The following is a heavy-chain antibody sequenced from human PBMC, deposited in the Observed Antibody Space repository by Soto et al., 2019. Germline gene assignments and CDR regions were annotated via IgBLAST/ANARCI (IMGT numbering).Heavy chain of an antibody. Sequence: PGGSLRLSCAASGFTFSSYDMHWVRQATGKGLEWVSAIGTAGDTYYPGSVKGRFTISRENAKNSLYLQMNSLRAGDTAVYYCARDPRYCSGGSCYYYGMDVWGQGTTVTVSS. J-gene: IGHJ6*02. CDR2: IGTAGDT. CDR3: ARDPRYCSGGSCYYYGMDV. D-gene: IGHD2-15*01. CDR1: GFTFSSYD. V-gene: IGHV3-13*01.